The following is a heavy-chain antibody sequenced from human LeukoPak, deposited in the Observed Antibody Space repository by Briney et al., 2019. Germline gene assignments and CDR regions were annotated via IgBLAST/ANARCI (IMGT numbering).Heavy chain of an antibody. Sequence: PSGGSLRLSCGASGFTFSSYGMSWVRQAPGKGLEWVSSITDSGGSTYYTDPVKGRFTISRDNSENMLYLQMNSLRAEDTAIYYCARCSGDTCYSRPPDYWGQGALVTVSS. CDR1: GFTFSSYG. V-gene: IGHV3-23*01. CDR2: ITDSGGST. CDR3: ARCSGDTCYSRPPDY. D-gene: IGHD2-15*01. J-gene: IGHJ4*02.